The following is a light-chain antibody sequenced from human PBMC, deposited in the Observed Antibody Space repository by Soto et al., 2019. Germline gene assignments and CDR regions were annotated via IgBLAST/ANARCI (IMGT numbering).Light chain of an antibody. CDR1: QSVFYSSNNNNY. CDR2: WAS. CDR3: QQYYSFPLT. V-gene: IGKV4-1*01. J-gene: IGKJ4*01. Sequence: DIVMTQSPDSLAVSLGERATINCKSSQSVFYSSNNNNYLAWYQQRPGQPLKLLIYWASTRESGVTDRFSGSGSGTDFTLTISSLQIEDVAVYYCQQYYSFPLTFGGGTKVEIK.